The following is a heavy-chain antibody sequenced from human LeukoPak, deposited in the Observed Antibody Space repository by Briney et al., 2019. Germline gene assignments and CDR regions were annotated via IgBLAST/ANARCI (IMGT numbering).Heavy chain of an antibody. D-gene: IGHD1-26*01. CDR2: MNPNSGNT. Sequence: GASVKVSCKASGYTFTSYGISWVRQATGQGLEWMGWMNPNSGNTGYAQKFQGRVTITRNTSISTAYMELSSLRSEDTAVYYCARGTIVGATIASDYWGQGTLVTVSS. CDR1: GYTFTSYG. CDR3: ARGTIVGATIASDY. J-gene: IGHJ4*02. V-gene: IGHV1-8*03.